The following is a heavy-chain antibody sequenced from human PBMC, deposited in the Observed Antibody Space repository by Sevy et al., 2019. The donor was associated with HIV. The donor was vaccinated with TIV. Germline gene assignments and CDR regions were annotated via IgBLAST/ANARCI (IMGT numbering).Heavy chain of an antibody. D-gene: IGHD6-19*01. CDR3: AKRGNGWYEFDY. Sequence: GGSLRLSCAASGFTFSSYAMDWVRQAPGKGLEWVSTISGSRETTYYADSVKGRFTISRDHSQNTVFLQMNGLRAEDTAGDYCAKRGNGWYEFDYWGLGTLVTVSS. CDR1: GFTFSSYA. J-gene: IGHJ4*02. V-gene: IGHV3-23*01. CDR2: ISGSRETT.